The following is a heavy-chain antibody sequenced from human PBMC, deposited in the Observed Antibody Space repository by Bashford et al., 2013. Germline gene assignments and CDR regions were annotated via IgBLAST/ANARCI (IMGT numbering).Heavy chain of an antibody. CDR2: FSAAGNS. Sequence: SETLSLTCSVSGEPITNYRHYWAWIRQPAGKGLEWIGRFSAAGNSHYNPSLVGRVSISLDTSKNQVSLKLTSVTAADTAVYYCAREHLSMLIGGFDPWGQGTLVTVSS. V-gene: IGHV4-61*02. CDR3: AREHLSMLIGGFDP. D-gene: IGHD2/OR15-2a*01. CDR1: GEPITNYRHY. J-gene: IGHJ5*02.